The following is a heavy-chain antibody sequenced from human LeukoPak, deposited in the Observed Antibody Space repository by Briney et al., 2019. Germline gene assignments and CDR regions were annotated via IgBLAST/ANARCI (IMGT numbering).Heavy chain of an antibody. CDR1: GYTFTSYY. V-gene: IGHV1-46*01. CDR3: ARVGKQVRGMDV. Sequence: ASVKVSCKASGYTFTSYYMHWVRQAPGQGLEWMGIINPSGGSASYAQKFQGRVTMTRDTSTSTVYMELSSLRSEDTAVYCCARVGKQVRGMDVWGQGTTVTVSS. CDR2: INPSGGSA. J-gene: IGHJ6*02. D-gene: IGHD3-10*01.